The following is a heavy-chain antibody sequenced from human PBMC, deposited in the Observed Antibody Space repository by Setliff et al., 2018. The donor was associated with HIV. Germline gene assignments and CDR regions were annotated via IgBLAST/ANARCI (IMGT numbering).Heavy chain of an antibody. V-gene: IGHV4-39*07. D-gene: IGHD2-15*01. CDR3: ARFCSGGSCPDY. Sequence: SETLSLTCSVSGGSISSISYYWGWIRQPPGKGLEWIGVISYSGSPHYNPSLKSRVTIGMDTSKNQVSLTLSSVTAVDTAVYYCARFCSGGSCPDYWGQGTLVTVSS. J-gene: IGHJ4*02. CDR2: ISYSGSP. CDR1: GGSISSISYY.